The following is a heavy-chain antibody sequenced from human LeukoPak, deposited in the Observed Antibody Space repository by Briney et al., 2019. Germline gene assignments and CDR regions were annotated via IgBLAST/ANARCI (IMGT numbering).Heavy chain of an antibody. J-gene: IGHJ5*02. D-gene: IGHD5-24*01. CDR2: IYSGGST. V-gene: IGHV3-66*01. CDR3: ARGKDGYNSNWFDP. CDR1: GFTVSSNY. Sequence: QPGGSLRLSCAASGFTVSSNYMNWVRQAPGKGLEWVSVIYSGGSTYYADSVKGRFTISRDNAKNSLYLQMNSLRDEDTAVYFCARGKDGYNSNWFDPWGQGTLVTVSS.